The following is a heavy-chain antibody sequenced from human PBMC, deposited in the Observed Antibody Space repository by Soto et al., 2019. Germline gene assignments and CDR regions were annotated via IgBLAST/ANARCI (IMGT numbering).Heavy chain of an antibody. V-gene: IGHV3-49*03. D-gene: IGHD2-15*01. CDR2: IRSKAYGGTT. Sequence: PGGSLRLSCTASGFTFGDYAMSWFRQAPGKGLEWVGFIRSKAYGGTTEYAASVKGRFTISRDDSKSIAYLQMNSLKAEDTAVYYCTRDNSLGYCSGGSCYSEGYCYGMDVWGQGTTVTVSS. CDR3: TRDNSLGYCSGGSCYSEGYCYGMDV. J-gene: IGHJ6*02. CDR1: GFTFGDYA.